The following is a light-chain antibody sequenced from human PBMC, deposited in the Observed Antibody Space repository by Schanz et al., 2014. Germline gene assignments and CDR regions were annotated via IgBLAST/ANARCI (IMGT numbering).Light chain of an antibody. J-gene: IGLJ1*01. V-gene: IGLV2-14*01. CDR3: SSYTSSSTLV. CDR2: DVS. CDR1: SSDVGGYNY. Sequence: QSALTQPPSASGSPGQSVTISCTGSSSDVGGYNYVSWYQLHPGKAPKLMIYDVSKRPSGVSNRFSGSRSGNTASLTISGLQAEDEADYYCSSYTSSSTLVFGTGTKLTVL.